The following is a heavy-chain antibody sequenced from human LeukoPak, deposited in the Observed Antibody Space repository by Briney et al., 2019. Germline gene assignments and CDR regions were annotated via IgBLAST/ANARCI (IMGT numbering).Heavy chain of an antibody. CDR2: IRYDGSNK. V-gene: IGHV3-30*02. Sequence: GRSLRLSCAASGFTFSSYGMHWVRQAPGKGLEWVAFIRYDGSNKYYADSVKGRFTISRDNSKNTLYLQMNSLRAEDTAVYYCAKDRGSGSYSDYWGQGTLVTVSS. J-gene: IGHJ4*02. CDR1: GFTFSSYG. D-gene: IGHD1-26*01. CDR3: AKDRGSGSYSDY.